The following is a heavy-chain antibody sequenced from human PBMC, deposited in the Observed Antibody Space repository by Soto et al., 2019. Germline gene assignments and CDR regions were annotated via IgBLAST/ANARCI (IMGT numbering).Heavy chain of an antibody. CDR1: GGSFSGYY. CDR3: ASRPTIDIVVVVAAYYFDY. CDR2: INHSGST. J-gene: IGHJ4*02. D-gene: IGHD2-15*01. V-gene: IGHV4-34*01. Sequence: SETLSLTCAVYGGSFSGYYWSWIRQPPGKGLEWIGEINHSGSTNYNPSLKSRVTISVDTSKNQFSLKLSSVTAADMAVYYCASRPTIDIVVVVAAYYFDYWGQGTLVTVSS.